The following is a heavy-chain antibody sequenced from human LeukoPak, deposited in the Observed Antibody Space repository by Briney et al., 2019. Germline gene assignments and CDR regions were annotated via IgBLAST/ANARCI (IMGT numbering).Heavy chain of an antibody. CDR3: ARAQGTYGAVPFDY. Sequence: PSQTLSLTCTVSGGSISSGDYYWSWIRQPPGKGLEWIGYIYYSGSTYYNPSLKSRVTISVDTSKNQFSLKLSSVTTADTAVYYCARAQGTYGAVPFDYWGQGTLVTVPS. CDR2: IYYSGST. D-gene: IGHD4-17*01. CDR1: GGSISSGDYY. V-gene: IGHV4-30-4*08. J-gene: IGHJ4*02.